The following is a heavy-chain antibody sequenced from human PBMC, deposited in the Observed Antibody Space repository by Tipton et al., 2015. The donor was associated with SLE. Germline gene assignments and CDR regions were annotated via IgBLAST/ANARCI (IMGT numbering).Heavy chain of an antibody. CDR2: INHSGST. V-gene: IGHV4-34*01. J-gene: IGHJ4*02. CDR1: GGSFSGYY. CDR3: ARHYWGSDY. D-gene: IGHD3-10*01. Sequence: TLSLTCAVYGGSFSGYYWSWIRQPPGKGLGWIGEINHSGSTNYNPSLKSRVTISVDTSKNQFSLKLSAVTAADTAVYYCARHYWGSDYWGQGTLVTVSS.